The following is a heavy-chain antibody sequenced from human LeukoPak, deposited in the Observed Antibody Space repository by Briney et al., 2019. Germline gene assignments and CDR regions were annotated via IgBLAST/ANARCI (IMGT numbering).Heavy chain of an antibody. J-gene: IGHJ3*01. Sequence: GGSLRLSCAASRFTFSSYWMHWVRQAPGKGLVWVSRITSDGSSTNYADSVKGRFTISRDNSKDTLYLEMNSLRAEDSAIYYCARDIQLSTWGLGTMVTVSS. V-gene: IGHV3-74*01. D-gene: IGHD5-24*01. CDR2: ITSDGSST. CDR3: ARDIQLST. CDR1: RFTFSSYW.